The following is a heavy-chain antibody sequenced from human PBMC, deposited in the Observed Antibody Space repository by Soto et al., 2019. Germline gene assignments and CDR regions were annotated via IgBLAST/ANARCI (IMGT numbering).Heavy chain of an antibody. CDR3: AKSGAVFPNYYYYYYMDV. Sequence: GGSLRLSCAASGFTFSSYAMSWVRQAPGKGLEWVSAISGSGGSTYYADSVKGRFTISRDNSKNTLYLQMNSLRAEDTAVYYCAKSGAVFPNYYYYYYMDVWGKGTTVTVSS. V-gene: IGHV3-23*01. CDR1: GFTFSSYA. D-gene: IGHD3-10*01. J-gene: IGHJ6*03. CDR2: ISGSGGST.